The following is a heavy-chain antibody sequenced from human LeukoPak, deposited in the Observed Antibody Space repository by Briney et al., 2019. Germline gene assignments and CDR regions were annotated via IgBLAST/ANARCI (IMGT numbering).Heavy chain of an antibody. D-gene: IGHD6-19*01. V-gene: IGHV3-21*01. CDR1: GFTFSSYS. CDR3: ARMNSSGWYFDY. Sequence: GGSLRLSCAASGFTFSSYSMNWVRQAPGKGLEWVSSISSSSSYIYYADSVKGRFTISRDNAKNSLYLQMNSLRAEDTTVYYCARMNSSGWYFDYWGQGTLVTVSS. CDR2: ISSSSSYI. J-gene: IGHJ4*02.